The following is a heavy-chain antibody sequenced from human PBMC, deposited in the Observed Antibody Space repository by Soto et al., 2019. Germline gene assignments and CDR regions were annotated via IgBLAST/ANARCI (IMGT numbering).Heavy chain of an antibody. CDR1: GFSLSTSGVG. CDR3: AHQTLYGSGSPNFDY. Sequence: QITLKESGPTLVKPTQTLTLTCTFSGFSLSTSGVGVGWIRQPPGKALEWLALIYWDDDKRYSPSLKSRLTITKDASKNQAVLTMTDMDPVDTATYYCAHQTLYGSGSPNFDYWGQGTLVTVSS. J-gene: IGHJ4*02. V-gene: IGHV2-5*02. D-gene: IGHD3-10*01. CDR2: IYWDDDK.